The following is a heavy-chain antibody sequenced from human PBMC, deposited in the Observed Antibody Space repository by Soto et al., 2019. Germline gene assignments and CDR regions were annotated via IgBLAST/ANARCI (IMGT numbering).Heavy chain of an antibody. V-gene: IGHV3-23*01. Sequence: EVQLLESGGGLVQPGGSLRLSCAASGFTFSSYAMTWVRQAPGKGLQWVSGISGPGGTTYYADSVKGRSTISRVNSKNAFHFQAHTLRAEHTPLYYCANSISWGGVIAYTLDCWGHGALVTVSS. CDR1: GFTFSSYA. CDR2: ISGPGGTT. CDR3: ANSISWGGVIAYTLDC. D-gene: IGHD3-10*01. J-gene: IGHJ4*01.